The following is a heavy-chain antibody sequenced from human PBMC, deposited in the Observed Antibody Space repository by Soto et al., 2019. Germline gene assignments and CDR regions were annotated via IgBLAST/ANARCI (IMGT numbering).Heavy chain of an antibody. CDR2: TYFRSKWNY. CDR1: GASVSANNAA. Sequence: SQTLSLTCAIPGASVSANNAAWNWIRQSLSRGLEWLGRTYFRSKWNYDYAESVKSRLTITPDTTNNQITLQLNSVIPEDAAVYYCVRQPLANLALYGMDVWGQGTTVTVSS. V-gene: IGHV6-1*01. D-gene: IGHD6-6*01. J-gene: IGHJ6*02. CDR3: VRQPLANLALYGMDV.